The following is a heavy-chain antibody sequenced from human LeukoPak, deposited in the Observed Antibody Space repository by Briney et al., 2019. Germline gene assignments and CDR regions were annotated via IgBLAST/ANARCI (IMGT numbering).Heavy chain of an antibody. V-gene: IGHV4-34*01. Sequence: ASETLSLTCAVYGGSFSGYYWSWIRQPPGKGLEWIGEINHSGSTNYNPSLKSRVTISVGTSKNQFSLKLSSVTAADTAVYYCARSYGAPSYCYGMDVWGQGTTVTVSS. D-gene: IGHD4-17*01. J-gene: IGHJ6*02. CDR3: ARSYGAPSYCYGMDV. CDR1: GGSFSGYY. CDR2: INHSGST.